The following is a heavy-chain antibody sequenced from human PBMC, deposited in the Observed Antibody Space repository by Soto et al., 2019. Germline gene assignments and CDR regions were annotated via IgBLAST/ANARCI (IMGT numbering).Heavy chain of an antibody. D-gene: IGHD3-22*01. Sequence: ETLSTTLTVSGGSFRGYIWSWIRQPAGKVLDSIGEINHSASTNYNPSLKSRVIISVDTSKNHFSLRLNSMTAADTAVYYCAIETQFYYERGGYSKNFYFWGQGTLITV. CDR2: INHSAST. CDR3: AIETQFYYERGGYSKNFYF. J-gene: IGHJ4*02. V-gene: IGHV4-34*01. CDR1: GGSFRGYI.